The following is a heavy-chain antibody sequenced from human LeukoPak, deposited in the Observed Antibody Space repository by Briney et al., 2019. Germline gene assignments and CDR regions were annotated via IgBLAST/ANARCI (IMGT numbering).Heavy chain of an antibody. CDR1: GGTFSSYA. CDR3: ARDYWDYWYFDL. D-gene: IGHD1-26*01. Sequence: SVKVSCKASGGTFSSYAISWVRQAPGQGLEWMGGIIPIFGTANYAQKFQGRVTITTDESTSTACMELSSLRSEDTAVYYCARDYWDYWYFDLWGRGTLVTVSS. V-gene: IGHV1-69*05. CDR2: IIPIFGTA. J-gene: IGHJ2*01.